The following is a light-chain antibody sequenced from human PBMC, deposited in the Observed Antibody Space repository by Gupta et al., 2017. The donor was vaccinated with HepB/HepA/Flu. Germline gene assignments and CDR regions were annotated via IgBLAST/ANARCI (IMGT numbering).Light chain of an antibody. V-gene: IGKV4-1*01. J-gene: IGKJ2*01. CDR3: QQEDSTPHT. CDR1: QSVLYSSNNKNY. CDR2: WAS. Sequence: DIVMTQSPDSLAVSLGERATINCKSSQSVLYSSNNKNYLAWFQQKPGQPPKLLIYWASTRKSGVPDRFSGSGSGTDFTLTISSLQAEDVAVYYCQQEDSTPHTFGQGTKLEIK.